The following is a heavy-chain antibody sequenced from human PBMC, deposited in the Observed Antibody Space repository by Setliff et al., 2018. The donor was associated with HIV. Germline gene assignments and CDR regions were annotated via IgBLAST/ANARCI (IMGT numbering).Heavy chain of an antibody. CDR1: GFNFGEYA. Sequence: GGSLRLSCSASGFNFGEYALSWVRQAPGKGLEWVAFIRTKAYRGTTEYAASVKDRFTISRDDSKSIAYLQMNSLKTEDSAVYYCSRDVLTNNYYYYGMDVWGQGTTVTVSS. J-gene: IGHJ6*02. CDR2: IRTKAYRGTT. CDR3: SRDVLTNNYYYYGMDV. V-gene: IGHV3-49*04. D-gene: IGHD4-4*01.